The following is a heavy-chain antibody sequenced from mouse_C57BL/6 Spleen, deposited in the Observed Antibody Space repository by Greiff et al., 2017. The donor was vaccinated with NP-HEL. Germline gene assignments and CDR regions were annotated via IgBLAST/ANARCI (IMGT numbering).Heavy chain of an antibody. V-gene: IGHV1-69*01. CDR1: VYTFTSYW. J-gene: IGHJ4*01. Sequence: QVQLKHSLSHLFIPFSSFNLSCKASVYTFTSYWMHWVKQRPGQGLEWIGEIDPSDSYTNYNQKFKGKSTLTVDKSSSTAYMRLSSLTSEDSAVYYCARERTAQATGSAMDYWGQGTSVTVSS. D-gene: IGHD3-2*02. CDR3: ARERTAQATGSAMDY. CDR2: IDPSDSYT.